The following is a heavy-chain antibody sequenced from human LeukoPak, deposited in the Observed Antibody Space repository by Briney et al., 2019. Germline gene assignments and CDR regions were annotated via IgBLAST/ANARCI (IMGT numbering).Heavy chain of an antibody. J-gene: IGHJ4*02. CDR3: ARGGGDPGYFDY. Sequence: SETLSLTCTDSGGSISSYYWSWVRQPPGKELEWIGHIYYSGSTNYNTSLQSRVTISVDTSKNQFSLKLSSVTAADTAVYYCARGGGDPGYFDYWGQGTLVTVSS. CDR2: IYYSGST. CDR1: GGSISSYY. V-gene: IGHV4-59*01. D-gene: IGHD2-21*02.